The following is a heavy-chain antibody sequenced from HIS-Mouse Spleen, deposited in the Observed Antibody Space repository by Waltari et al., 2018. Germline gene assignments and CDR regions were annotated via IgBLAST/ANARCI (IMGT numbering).Heavy chain of an antibody. D-gene: IGHD6-6*01. CDR1: GFTFSSYG. J-gene: IGHJ4*02. V-gene: IGHV3-33*01. CDR2: IWYDGRNK. CDR3: ARYSSSSGVDY. Sequence: QVQLVESGGGVVQPGRSLRLSCAASGFTFSSYGMHWVRQAPGKGLGWVAVIWYDGRNKYYADSVKGRFTISRDNSKNTLYLQMNSLRAEDTAVYYCARYSSSSGVDYWGQGTLVTVSS.